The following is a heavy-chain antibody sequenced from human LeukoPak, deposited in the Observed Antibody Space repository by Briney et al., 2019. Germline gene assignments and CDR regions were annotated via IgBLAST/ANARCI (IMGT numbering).Heavy chain of an antibody. J-gene: IGHJ4*02. CDR3: AREPSIWGRYHALDY. CDR1: GYTFTSYG. Sequence: ASVKVSCKASGYTFTSYGISWVRQAPGQGLEWMGWISAYNADTNYAQKLQGRVAMTTDTSPNTAHMELRSLTSDDTAVYYCAREPSIWGRYHALDYWGQGTLVTVSS. V-gene: IGHV1-18*01. D-gene: IGHD3-16*02. CDR2: ISAYNADT.